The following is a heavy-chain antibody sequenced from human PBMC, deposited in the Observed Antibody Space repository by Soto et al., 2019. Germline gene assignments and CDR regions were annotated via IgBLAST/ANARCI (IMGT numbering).Heavy chain of an antibody. CDR3: ARDGYSSSWDHYYYYYYGMDV. Sequence: GASVKASCKASGYTFTSYYMHWVRQAPGQGLEWMGIINPSGGSTSYAQKFQGRVTMTRDTSTSTVYMELSSLRSEDTAVYYCARDGYSSSWDHYYYYYYGMDVWGQGTTVTVSS. J-gene: IGHJ6*02. V-gene: IGHV1-46*03. CDR1: GYTFTSYY. CDR2: INPSGGST. D-gene: IGHD6-13*01.